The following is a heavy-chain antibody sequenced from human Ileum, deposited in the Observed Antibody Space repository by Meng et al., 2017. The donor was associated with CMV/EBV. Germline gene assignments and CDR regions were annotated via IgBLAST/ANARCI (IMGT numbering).Heavy chain of an antibody. Sequence: SLSDSSYYWGWIRQPPGKELEWIGSIHYTGSTYYNPSLESRVTTSDDTSKNLFSLRLTSVTAADTAVYYCARCGGADCFFPYWYFDLWGRGTLVTVSS. CDR1: SLSDSSYY. CDR2: IHYTGST. J-gene: IGHJ2*01. CDR3: ARCGGADCFFPYWYFDL. D-gene: IGHD2-21*01. V-gene: IGHV4-39*07.